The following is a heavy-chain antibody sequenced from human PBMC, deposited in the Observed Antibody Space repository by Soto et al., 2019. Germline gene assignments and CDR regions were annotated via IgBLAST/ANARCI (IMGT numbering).Heavy chain of an antibody. V-gene: IGHV3-23*01. CDR2: ISGSGGST. CDR1: GFTFSSYA. D-gene: IGHD6-19*01. J-gene: IGHJ4*02. Sequence: AGGSLRLSCAASGFTFSSYAMSWVRQAPGKGLEWVSAISGSGGSTNYADSVKGRFTISRDNSKNTLYLQMNNLRAEDTAVYFCAKDIDSSYFDYWGQGTLVTVSS. CDR3: AKDIDSSYFDY.